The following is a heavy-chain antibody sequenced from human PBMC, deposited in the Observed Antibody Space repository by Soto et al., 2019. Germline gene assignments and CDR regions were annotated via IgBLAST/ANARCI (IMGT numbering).Heavy chain of an antibody. CDR2: IYYSGST. Sequence: SETLSLTCTVSGGSISSYYWSWIRQPPGKGLEWIGYIYYSGSTNYNPSLKNRVPISVDTSKNQFSLKLSSVTAADTAVYYCARHLAARKAYYYYYYYMDVWGKGTTVTVSS. CDR1: GGSISSYY. J-gene: IGHJ6*03. CDR3: ARHLAARKAYYYYYYYMDV. V-gene: IGHV4-59*08. D-gene: IGHD6-6*01.